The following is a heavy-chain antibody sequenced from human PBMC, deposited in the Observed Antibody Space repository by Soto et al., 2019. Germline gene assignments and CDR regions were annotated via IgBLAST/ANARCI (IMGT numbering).Heavy chain of an antibody. V-gene: IGHV4-30-2*01. CDR3: ARAPHRIVVVTAIPSYFDY. Sequence: PSETLSLTCAFSCDSIISRGYSWSWIRQPPGKGLEWIGYISHSGTTYHNPSLKSRLTISMDRSTNQFSLKLKSVSAADTAVYYCARAPHRIVVVTAIPSYFDYWGQGVLVTVSS. CDR1: CDSIISRGYS. CDR2: ISHSGTT. D-gene: IGHD2-21*02. J-gene: IGHJ4*02.